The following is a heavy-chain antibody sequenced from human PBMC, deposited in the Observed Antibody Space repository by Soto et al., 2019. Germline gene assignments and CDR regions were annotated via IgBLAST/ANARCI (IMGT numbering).Heavy chain of an antibody. D-gene: IGHD1-26*01. CDR2: ISYDGSDM. CDR3: AKDPRGIVGAGAWLDS. J-gene: IGHJ4*02. Sequence: GGSVRLSCAASGFSFSSYAIHWVRQAPGKGLEWVAVISYDGSDMYYGDSVKGRFTISRDNSNNTLYLQMNSLRPDDTALYYCAKDPRGIVGAGAWLDSWGQGTLVTVSS. CDR1: GFSFSSYA. V-gene: IGHV3-30*18.